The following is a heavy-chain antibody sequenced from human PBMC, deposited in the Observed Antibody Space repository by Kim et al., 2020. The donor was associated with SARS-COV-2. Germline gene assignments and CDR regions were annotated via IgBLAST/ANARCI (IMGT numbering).Heavy chain of an antibody. D-gene: IGHD3-22*01. CDR1: GGSFSGYY. CDR3: ARGKRYDSRWGMDV. V-gene: IGHV4-34*01. Sequence: SETLSLTCAVYGGSFSGYYWSWIRQPPGKGLEWIGEINHSGSTNYNPSLKSRVTISVDTSKNQFSLKLSSVTAADTAVHYCARGKRYDSRWGMDVWGQGTTVTVSS. J-gene: IGHJ6*02. CDR2: INHSGST.